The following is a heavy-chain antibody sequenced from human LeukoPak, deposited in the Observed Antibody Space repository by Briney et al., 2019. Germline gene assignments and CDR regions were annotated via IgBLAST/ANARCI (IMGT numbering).Heavy chain of an antibody. Sequence: GGSLRLSCAASGFTFSSYGMHWVRQAPGKGLEWVAVIWYDGSNKYYADSVKGRFTISRDNSKNSLYLQMNSLRAEDTAVYYCARDLGLYGSDSITGTTGNWFDPWGQGTLVTVSS. CDR2: IWYDGSNK. CDR3: ARDLGLYGSDSITGTTGNWFDP. J-gene: IGHJ5*02. D-gene: IGHD1-20*01. CDR1: GFTFSSYG. V-gene: IGHV3-33*01.